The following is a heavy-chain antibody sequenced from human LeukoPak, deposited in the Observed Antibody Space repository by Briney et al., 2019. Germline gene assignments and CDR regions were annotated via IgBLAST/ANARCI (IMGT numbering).Heavy chain of an antibody. D-gene: IGHD2-15*01. CDR3: ARGAKKLGYCSGGSCYSKSLDY. J-gene: IGHJ4*02. CDR1: GGSFSGYY. CDR2: INHSGST. Sequence: SETLSLTCAVYGGSFSGYYWSWSRQPPGKGLEWIGEINHSGSTNYNPSLKSRVTISVDTSKNQFSLKLSSVTAADTAVYYCARGAKKLGYCSGGSCYSKSLDYWGQGTLVTVSS. V-gene: IGHV4-34*01.